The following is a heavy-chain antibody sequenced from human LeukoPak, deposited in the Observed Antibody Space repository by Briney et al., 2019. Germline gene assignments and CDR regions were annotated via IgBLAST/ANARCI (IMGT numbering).Heavy chain of an antibody. V-gene: IGHV4-59*01. Sequence: SETLSLTCTVSGGSISSYYWSWIRQSPGKGLEWIGYIYYSGSTNNNPSLRSRVTISVDTSKNQFSLKLSSVTAADTAVYYCARVLDSSGYYGAFGIWGQGTTVTVSS. CDR3: ARVLDSSGYYGAFGI. CDR1: GGSISSYY. D-gene: IGHD3-22*01. J-gene: IGHJ3*02. CDR2: IYYSGST.